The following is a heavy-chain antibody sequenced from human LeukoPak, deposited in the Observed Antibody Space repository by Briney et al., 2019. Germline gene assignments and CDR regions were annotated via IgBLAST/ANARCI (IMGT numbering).Heavy chain of an antibody. J-gene: IGHJ4*02. Sequence: GGSLRLSCAASGFTFDDYAMHWVRQAPGKGLEWVFLINWDGVNTYYADSVKGRFTISRDNSKNSLYLQMNSLRAEDTALYYCAKEANIAAAGNLAYWGQGTLVTVSS. CDR2: INWDGVNT. CDR3: AKEANIAAAGNLAY. CDR1: GFTFDDYA. V-gene: IGHV3-43D*04. D-gene: IGHD6-13*01.